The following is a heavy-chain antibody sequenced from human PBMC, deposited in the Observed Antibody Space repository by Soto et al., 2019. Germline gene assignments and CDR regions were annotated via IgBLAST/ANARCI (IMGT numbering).Heavy chain of an antibody. CDR2: IDPDGSEK. CDR3: SRSLDS. V-gene: IGHV3-7*01. J-gene: IGHJ4*02. Sequence: GGSLRLSCAASGFTFSSSWMDWVRQAPGKGLEWVANIDPDGSEKHYVGSVEGRFTISRDNAKNSLYLQMSSLTAEDSALYYCSRSLDSYGQGARVTVSS. CDR1: GFTFSSSW.